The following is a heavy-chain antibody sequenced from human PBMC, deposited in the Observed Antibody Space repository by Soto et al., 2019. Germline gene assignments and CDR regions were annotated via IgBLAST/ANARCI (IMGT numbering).Heavy chain of an antibody. J-gene: IGHJ3*02. CDR3: ATDFLDYCDSGRDAFDI. CDR1: GYTLTELS. CDR2: FDPEDGET. V-gene: IGHV1-24*01. D-gene: IGHD3-22*01. Sequence: ASVKVSCKVSGYTLTELSMHWVRQAPGKGLEWMGGFDPEDGETIYAQKFQGRVTMTEDTSTDTAYMELSSLRSEDTAVYYCATDFLDYCDSGRDAFDIWGQGTMVTV.